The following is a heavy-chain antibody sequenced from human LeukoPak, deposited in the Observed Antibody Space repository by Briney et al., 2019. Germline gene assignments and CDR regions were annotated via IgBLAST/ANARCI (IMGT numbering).Heavy chain of an antibody. J-gene: IGHJ4*02. CDR2: IYTSGST. CDR3: ARESYYGSGSYYNPFDY. D-gene: IGHD3-10*01. V-gene: IGHV4-61*02. CDR1: GGPISSGSYY. Sequence: KPSETLSLTCTVSGGPISSGSYYWSWIRQPAGKGLEWIGRIYTSGSTNYNPSLKSRVTISVDTSKNQFSLKLSSVTAADTAVYYCARESYYGSGSYYNPFDYWGQGTLVTVSS.